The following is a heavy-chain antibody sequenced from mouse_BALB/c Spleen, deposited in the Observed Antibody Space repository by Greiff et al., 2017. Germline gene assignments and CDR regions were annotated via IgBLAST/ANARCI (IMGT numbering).Heavy chain of an antibody. V-gene: IGHV5-9-4*01. CDR2: ISSGGSYT. CDR3: AINWHYAMDY. CDR1: GFTFSSYA. Sequence: EVQRVESGGGLVKPGGSLKLSCAASGFTFSSYAMSWVRQSPEKRLEWVAEISSGGSYTYYPDTVTGRFTISRDNAKNTLYLEMSSLRSEDTAMYYCAINWHYAMDYWGQGTSVTVSS. D-gene: IGHD4-1*01. J-gene: IGHJ4*01.